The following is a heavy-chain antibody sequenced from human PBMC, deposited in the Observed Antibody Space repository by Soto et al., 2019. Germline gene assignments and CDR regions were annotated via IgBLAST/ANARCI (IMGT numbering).Heavy chain of an antibody. CDR1: GGSISSYY. CDR2: IYYSGST. CDR3: ARGKKIMIAPFDY. V-gene: IGHV4-59*01. D-gene: IGHD3-16*01. Sequence: SETLSLTCTVSGGSISSYYWSWIRRPPGKGLEWIGYIYYSGSTNYNPSLKGRVTISVDTSKNQFSLKLSSVTAADTAVYYCARGKKIMIAPFDYWGQGTLVTVSS. J-gene: IGHJ4*02.